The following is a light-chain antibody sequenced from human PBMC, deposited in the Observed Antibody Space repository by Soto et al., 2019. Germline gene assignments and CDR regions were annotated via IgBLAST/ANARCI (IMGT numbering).Light chain of an antibody. J-gene: IGKJ1*01. CDR1: QTISHW. V-gene: IGKV1-5*03. Sequence: DIQMTQSPSTLSASVGDRVTITCRASQTISHWLAWFQQKPGKAPNLLIYGVSNLASGVPSRFSGTGSGTEFTLTISNLQPDDIATYYCQQYGDFWWTLGHGTRVEIQ. CDR2: GVS. CDR3: QQYGDFWWT.